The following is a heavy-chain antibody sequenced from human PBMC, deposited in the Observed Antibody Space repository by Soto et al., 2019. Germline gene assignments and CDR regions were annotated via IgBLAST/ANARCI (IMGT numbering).Heavy chain of an antibody. J-gene: IGHJ6*03. V-gene: IGHV1-18*01. CDR2: ISAYNGNT. CDR3: ARVYSGYDFYYYSYMDV. Sequence: QVQLVQSGAEVKKPGASVKVSCKASGYTFTSYGISWVRQAPGQGLEWMGWISAYNGNTNYAQKLQGRVTMTTDTSTSTAYMELRSLRSDDTAVYYCARVYSGYDFYYYSYMDVWGKGTTVTVSS. CDR1: GYTFTSYG. D-gene: IGHD5-12*01.